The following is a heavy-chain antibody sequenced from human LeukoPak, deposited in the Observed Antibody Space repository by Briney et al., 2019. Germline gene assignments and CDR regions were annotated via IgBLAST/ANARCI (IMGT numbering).Heavy chain of an antibody. CDR2: IYHSGST. Sequence: SETLSLTCTVSGGSIISYYWSWIRQPPGKGLEWIGSIYHSGSTYYNPSLKSRVTISVDTSKNQFSLKLSSVTAADTAVYYCARATLYDFWSGYPYYFDYWGQGTLVTVSS. V-gene: IGHV4-38-2*02. CDR1: GGSIISYY. D-gene: IGHD3-3*01. J-gene: IGHJ4*02. CDR3: ARATLYDFWSGYPYYFDY.